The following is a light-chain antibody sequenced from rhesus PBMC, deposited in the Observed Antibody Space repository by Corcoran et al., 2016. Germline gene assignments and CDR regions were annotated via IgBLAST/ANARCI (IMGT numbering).Light chain of an antibody. CDR2: KAS. CDR3: QQYNSSPLT. CDR1: QSISSW. J-gene: IGKJ4*01. V-gene: IGKV1-22*01. Sequence: DIQMTQSPSSLSASVGDTVTITCRASQSISSWLAWYQQKPGKAPKFLIYKASRLQSGVPSRFSGSGSGTDCTLTISRLQSEDFATYYCQQYNSSPLTFGGGTKVELK.